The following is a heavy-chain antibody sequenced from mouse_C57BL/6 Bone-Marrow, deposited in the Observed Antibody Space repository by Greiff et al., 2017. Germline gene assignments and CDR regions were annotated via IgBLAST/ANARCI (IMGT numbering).Heavy chain of an antibody. CDR3: ARDDECPFDY. CDR2: INPYNGNT. V-gene: IGHV1-20*01. Sequence: EVQLQQSGPELVKPGDSVKISCKASGYSFTGYFMNWVMQSHGKSLEWIGGINPYNGNTFYNQKFKGKATLTVDKASSTAYMQLRSLTSEDSAVYYCARDDECPFDYWGQGTTLTVSS. J-gene: IGHJ2*01. D-gene: IGHD2-3*01. CDR1: GYSFTGYF.